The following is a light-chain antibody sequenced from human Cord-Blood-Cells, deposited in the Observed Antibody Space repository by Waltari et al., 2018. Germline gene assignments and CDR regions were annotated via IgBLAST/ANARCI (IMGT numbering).Light chain of an antibody. J-gene: IGLJ2*01. CDR3: SAYTSSSTRAVV. Sequence: QSALTQPASVSGSPGQSINISCTGTSSDVGGYNYVSWYQQHPGKAPKLMIYDVSNRPSGVANRFAGSKSGNTASLTISGLQAEDEADYYCSAYTSSSTRAVVFGGGTKLTVL. CDR2: DVS. CDR1: SSDVGGYNY. V-gene: IGLV2-14*01.